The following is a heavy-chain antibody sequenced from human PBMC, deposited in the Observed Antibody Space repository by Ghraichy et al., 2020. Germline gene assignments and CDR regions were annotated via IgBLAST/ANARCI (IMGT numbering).Heavy chain of an antibody. J-gene: IGHJ6*02. CDR2: ISAYNGNT. Sequence: ASEVSCKASGYTFTSYGISWVRQAPGQGLEWMGWISAYNGNTNYAQKFQGRVTMTTDTSTSTAYMELRSLRSDDTAVYYCARERHYYDSSGLYSPNYYYGMDVWGQGTTVTVSS. CDR3: ARERHYYDSSGLYSPNYYYGMDV. D-gene: IGHD3-22*01. V-gene: IGHV1-18*01. CDR1: GYTFTSYG.